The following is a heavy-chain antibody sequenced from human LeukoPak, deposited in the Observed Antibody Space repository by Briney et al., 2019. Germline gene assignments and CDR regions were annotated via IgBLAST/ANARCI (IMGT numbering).Heavy chain of an antibody. CDR3: AKGGAPLRGGFDY. Sequence: GGSLRLSCAASGFTFDDYAMHWARQAPGKGLEWVSGISWNSGSIGYADSVKGRFTISRDNAKNSLYLQMNSLRAEDTAVYYCAKGGAPLRGGFDYWGQGTLVTVSS. V-gene: IGHV3-9*01. D-gene: IGHD1-26*01. CDR2: ISWNSGSI. CDR1: GFTFDDYA. J-gene: IGHJ4*02.